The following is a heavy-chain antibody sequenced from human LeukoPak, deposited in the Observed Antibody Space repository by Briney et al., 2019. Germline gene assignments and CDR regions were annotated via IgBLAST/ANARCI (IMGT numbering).Heavy chain of an antibody. V-gene: IGHV3-23*01. J-gene: IGHJ4*02. Sequence: GGSLRLSCAASGFTFSSYAMSWVRQAPGKGLEWVSAISGSGGSTYYADSVKGRFTISRDNAKNSLYLQMNSLRAEDTAVYYCARGEGEGYSSSDESYWGQGTLVTVSS. CDR1: GFTFSSYA. CDR3: ARGEGEGYSSSDESY. CDR2: ISGSGGST. D-gene: IGHD6-6*01.